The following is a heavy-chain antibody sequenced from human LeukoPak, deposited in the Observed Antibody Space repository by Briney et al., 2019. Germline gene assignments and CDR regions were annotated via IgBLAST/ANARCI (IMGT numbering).Heavy chain of an antibody. D-gene: IGHD2-2*02. CDR2: IYYSGST. CDR3: ARYCSSTSCYTSFDY. Sequence: PSETLSLTCTVSGGSISSYYWSWIRQPPGEGLEWIGYIYYSGSTNYNPSLKSRVTISVDTSKNQFSLKLSSVTAADTAVYYCARYCSSTSCYTSFDYWGQGTLVTVSS. CDR1: GGSISSYY. J-gene: IGHJ4*02. V-gene: IGHV4-59*08.